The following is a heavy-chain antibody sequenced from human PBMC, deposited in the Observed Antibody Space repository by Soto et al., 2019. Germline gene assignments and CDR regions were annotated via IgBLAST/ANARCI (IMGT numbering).Heavy chain of an antibody. CDR3: ARCPEHSSSLIGDWFDP. Sequence: EVQLVQSGAEVKKPGESLKISCKGSGYSFTSYWIGWVRQMPGKGLEWMGIIYPGDSDTRYSPSFQGQVTISADKSISTAYLQWSSLKASDTAMYYCARCPEHSSSLIGDWFDPWGQGTLVTVSS. D-gene: IGHD6-6*01. V-gene: IGHV5-51*03. CDR2: IYPGDSDT. CDR1: GYSFTSYW. J-gene: IGHJ5*02.